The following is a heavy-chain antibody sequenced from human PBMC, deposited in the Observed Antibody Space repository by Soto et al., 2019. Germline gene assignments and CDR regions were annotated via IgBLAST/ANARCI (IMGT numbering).Heavy chain of an antibody. CDR2: INPNSGGT. CDR1: GYTFTGYY. D-gene: IGHD6-13*01. CDR3: ARDKANSSSWPNNWFDP. J-gene: IGHJ5*02. Sequence: ASVKLSCKASGYTFTGYYMHWVRQAPGQGLEWMGWINPNSGGTNYAQKFQGWVTMTRDTSISTAYMELSRLRSDDTAVYYCARDKANSSSWPNNWFDPWGQGTLVNVSS. V-gene: IGHV1-2*04.